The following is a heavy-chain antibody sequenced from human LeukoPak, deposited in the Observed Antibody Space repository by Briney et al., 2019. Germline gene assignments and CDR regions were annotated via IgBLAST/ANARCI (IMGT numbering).Heavy chain of an antibody. J-gene: IGHJ5*02. D-gene: IGHD2-2*01. CDR2: INHSGST. Sequence: SETLSLTCAVYGGSFSGYYWSWIRQPPGKGLEWIGEINHSGSTNYNPSLKSRVTISVDTSKNQFSLKLSSVTAADTAAYYCARGFGQLHSNWFDPWGQGTLVTVSS. CDR1: GGSFSGYY. V-gene: IGHV4-34*01. CDR3: ARGFGQLHSNWFDP.